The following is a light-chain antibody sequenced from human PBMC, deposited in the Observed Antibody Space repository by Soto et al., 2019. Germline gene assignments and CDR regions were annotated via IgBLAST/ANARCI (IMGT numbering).Light chain of an antibody. CDR1: QRVASSH. CDR2: GAS. CDR3: QHYGSSPPYT. J-gene: IGKJ2*01. Sequence: EIVLTQSPGTLSLSPGSSATLSCRASQRVASSHMAWYRQKHGQAPWLLIYGASNRATGIPDRFSGSGSGTDFTLTISRLEAEDSAVYYCQHYGSSPPYTFGQGTKLKIK. V-gene: IGKV3-20*01.